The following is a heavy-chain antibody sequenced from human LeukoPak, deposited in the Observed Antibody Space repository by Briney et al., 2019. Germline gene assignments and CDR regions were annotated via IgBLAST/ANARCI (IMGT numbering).Heavy chain of an antibody. CDR3: ARRKGQFGYWPEYYYYYYMDV. CDR2: IYHSGST. Sequence: SETLSLTCTVSGGSISSGGYYWSWIRQPPGKGLEWIGYIYHSGSTYYNPSLKSRVTISVDRSKNQFSLKLSSVTAADTAVYYCARRKGQFGYWPEYYYYYYMDVWGKGTTVTVSS. V-gene: IGHV4-30-2*01. J-gene: IGHJ6*03. D-gene: IGHD3-22*01. CDR1: GGSISSGGYY.